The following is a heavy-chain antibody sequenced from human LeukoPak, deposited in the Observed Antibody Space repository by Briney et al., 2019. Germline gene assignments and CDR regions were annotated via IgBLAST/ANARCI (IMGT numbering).Heavy chain of an antibody. J-gene: IGHJ4*02. Sequence: GGSLRLSCAASGFTFSSYSMNWVRQAPGKGLEWVSSISSSSSYIYYADSVKGRFTISRDNAKNSLYLQMNSLRAEDTAVYYCARDPPYYYGSSGYYPAYFDYWGQGTLVTVSS. CDR3: ARDPPYYYGSSGYYPAYFDY. CDR1: GFTFSSYS. D-gene: IGHD3-22*01. CDR2: ISSSSSYI. V-gene: IGHV3-21*01.